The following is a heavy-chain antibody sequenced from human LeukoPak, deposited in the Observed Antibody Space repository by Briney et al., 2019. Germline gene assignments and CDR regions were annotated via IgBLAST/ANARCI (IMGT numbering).Heavy chain of an antibody. CDR1: GYTFTSYY. Sequence: ASVKVSCKTSGYTFTSYYIRWVRQAPGQGLEWMGIIYPGGGSTNYAQKFQGRLTMTRDMSTSTVYMELSSLRSEDTAFYYCARDNDLDYWGQGTLVTVSS. V-gene: IGHV1-46*01. J-gene: IGHJ4*02. D-gene: IGHD2-8*01. CDR3: ARDNDLDY. CDR2: IYPGGGST.